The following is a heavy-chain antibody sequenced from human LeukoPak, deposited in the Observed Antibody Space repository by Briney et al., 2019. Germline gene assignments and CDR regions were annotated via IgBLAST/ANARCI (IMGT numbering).Heavy chain of an antibody. Sequence: PSETLSLTCTVSGGSISSGSYYWSWIRQPAGKGLEWIGRIYTSGSTNYNPSLKSRVTISVDTSKNQFSLKLSSVTAADTAVYYCARVGYCSGGSCYSASWFDPWGQGTLVTVSS. V-gene: IGHV4-61*02. D-gene: IGHD2-15*01. CDR1: GGSISSGSYY. CDR2: IYTSGST. CDR3: ARVGYCSGGSCYSASWFDP. J-gene: IGHJ5*02.